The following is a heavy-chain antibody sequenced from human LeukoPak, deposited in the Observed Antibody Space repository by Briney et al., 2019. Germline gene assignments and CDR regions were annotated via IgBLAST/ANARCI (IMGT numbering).Heavy chain of an antibody. Sequence: PGGSLRLSCAASGITVSSNYMSWVRQPPGKGLEWVSSIYSGGTTYYADSVQGRFTISRDNSKNTVYLQMNSLRVEDTAVYYCARDPRTTGKSNYGMDVWGQGTTVTVSS. D-gene: IGHD4-17*01. CDR2: IYSGGTT. V-gene: IGHV3-53*01. CDR1: GITVSSNY. CDR3: ARDPRTTGKSNYGMDV. J-gene: IGHJ6*02.